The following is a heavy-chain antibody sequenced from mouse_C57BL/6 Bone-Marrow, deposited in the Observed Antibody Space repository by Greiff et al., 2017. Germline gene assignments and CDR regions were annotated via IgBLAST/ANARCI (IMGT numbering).Heavy chain of an antibody. D-gene: IGHD2-3*01. CDR1: GYTFTSYW. CDR3: ANDGDYAYYFDY. J-gene: IGHJ2*01. V-gene: IGHV1-55*01. CDR2: IYPGSGST. Sequence: QVQLQQPGAELVKPGASVKMSCKASGYTFTSYWITWVKQRPGQGLEWIGDIYPGSGSTNYNEKFKSKATLTVDTSSSTAYLQLSSLTSEDSAVYYCANDGDYAYYFDYWGQGTTLTVSS.